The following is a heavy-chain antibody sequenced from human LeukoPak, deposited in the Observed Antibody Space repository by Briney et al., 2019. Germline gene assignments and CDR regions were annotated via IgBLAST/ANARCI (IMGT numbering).Heavy chain of an antibody. V-gene: IGHV3-7*01. Sequence: GGSLRLSCAAPGFTFSSYWMSWVRQAPGKGLEWVANIKQDGSEKYYVDSVKGRFTISRDNAKNSLYLQMNSLRAEDTAVYYCARDSGISGELLWFGELISFDYWGQGTLVTVSS. D-gene: IGHD3-10*01. CDR1: GFTFSSYW. CDR2: IKQDGSEK. CDR3: ARDSGISGELLWFGELISFDY. J-gene: IGHJ4*02.